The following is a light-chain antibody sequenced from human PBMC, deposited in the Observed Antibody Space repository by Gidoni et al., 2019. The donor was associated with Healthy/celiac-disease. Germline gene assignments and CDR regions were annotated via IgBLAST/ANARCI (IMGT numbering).Light chain of an antibody. V-gene: IGKV3-11*01. J-gene: IGKJ5*01. CDR3: QQRSNLPFT. Sequence: EIVLTQSPATLSLSPGARATLSCRVSQRVSSSLAWYQQKPGQAPRLLIYDAFNRATGIPARFRGSGSGTDFTLNISSLEPEDFAVYYCQQRSNLPFTFGQGTRLEIK. CDR2: DAF. CDR1: QRVSSS.